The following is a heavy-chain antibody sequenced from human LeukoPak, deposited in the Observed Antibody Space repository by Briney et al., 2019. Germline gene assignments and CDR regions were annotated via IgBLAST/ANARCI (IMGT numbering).Heavy chain of an antibody. D-gene: IGHD1-26*01. J-gene: IGHJ4*02. CDR1: GGSISSSSYY. CDR2: IYYSGST. Sequence: PSETLSLTCTVSGGSISSSSYYWGCIRPPPGKGLECIGSIYYSGSTYYNPSLKSRVTISVDTSKNQFSLKLSSVTAADTAVYYCARFFIVGATLFDYWGQGTLVTVSS. V-gene: IGHV4-39*07. CDR3: ARFFIVGATLFDY.